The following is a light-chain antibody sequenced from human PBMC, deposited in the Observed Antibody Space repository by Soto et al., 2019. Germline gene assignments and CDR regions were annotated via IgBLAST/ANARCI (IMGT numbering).Light chain of an antibody. V-gene: IGKV1-39*01. J-gene: IGKJ1*01. Sequence: DIQMTQSPSSLSASVGDRVTITCRASQSISSYLNWYQQKPGKAPKLLIYAASSLQSGVPSRFSGSSSGTDFTLTISSLQPEDFATYYCQQCYSTLWTFGQGTKVEIK. CDR3: QQCYSTLWT. CDR1: QSISSY. CDR2: AAS.